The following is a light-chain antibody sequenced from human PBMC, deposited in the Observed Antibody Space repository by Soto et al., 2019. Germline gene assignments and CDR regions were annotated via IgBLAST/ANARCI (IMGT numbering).Light chain of an antibody. CDR2: LGS. Sequence: DIVMTKSPLSLPVTHGEPASISCRSSQSLLHSNGYNYLDWYLQKPGQSPQLLIYLGSNRASGVPDRFSGSGSGTDFTLKISRVEAEDVGVYYCMQALQTPPTWTFGQGTKVDIK. CDR3: MQALQTPPTWT. V-gene: IGKV2-28*01. J-gene: IGKJ1*01. CDR1: QSLLHSNGYNY.